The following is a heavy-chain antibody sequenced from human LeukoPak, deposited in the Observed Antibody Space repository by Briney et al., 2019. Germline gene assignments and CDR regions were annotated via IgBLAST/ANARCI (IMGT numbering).Heavy chain of an antibody. J-gene: IGHJ4*02. D-gene: IGHD3-10*01. CDR3: VKKNYYGSGSSTRVFDY. V-gene: IGHV3-30*02. CDR2: IRYDGSNK. Sequence: GGSLRLSCAASGFTFSSYGMHWVRQAPGKGLEWVAFIRYDGSNKYYADSVKGRFTISRDNSKNTLYLQMNSLRAEDTAIYYCVKKNYYGSGSSTRVFDYWGQGTLVTVSS. CDR1: GFTFSSYG.